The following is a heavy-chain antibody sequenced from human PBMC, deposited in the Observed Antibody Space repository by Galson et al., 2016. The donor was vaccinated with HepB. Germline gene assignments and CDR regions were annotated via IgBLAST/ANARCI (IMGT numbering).Heavy chain of an antibody. D-gene: IGHD3-16*02. Sequence: SETLSLTCAVSGGSISGSSHYWGWLRQPPGKRLEWFGYIYYTGSTDYNPSLKRRVSISLDTSKNQFSLRLRSVTAADTAVYFCARHRPIAPFDYWGQGTLVTVSS. CDR3: ARHRPIAPFDY. CDR1: GGSISGSSHY. V-gene: IGHV4-61*05. CDR2: IYYTGST. J-gene: IGHJ4*02.